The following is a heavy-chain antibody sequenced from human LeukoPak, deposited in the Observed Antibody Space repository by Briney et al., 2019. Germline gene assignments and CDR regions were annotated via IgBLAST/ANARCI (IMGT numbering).Heavy chain of an antibody. V-gene: IGHV3-23*01. Sequence: RGTLRVSRVASLFTFNRYGMSWVRQAPGKGLEWVSAISGSGGSTYYADSVKGRFTISRDNSKDTLYLQMNSMRAEDTAVYYCAKEALPGIAVVGRVCWGQRIIVTVSS. D-gene: IGHD6-19*01. CDR3: AKEALPGIAVVGRVC. J-gene: IGHJ4*02. CDR1: LFTFNRYG. CDR2: ISGSGGST.